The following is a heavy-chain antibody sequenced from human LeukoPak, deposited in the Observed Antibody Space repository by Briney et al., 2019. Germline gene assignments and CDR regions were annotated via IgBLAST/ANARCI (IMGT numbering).Heavy chain of an antibody. V-gene: IGHV3-72*01. CDR2: TRLKAQSYTT. D-gene: IGHD2-8*02. CDR3: ARTTYCSGGVCYPFDY. Sequence: GGSLRLSCAASGFTFSDHYMARVRQAPGKGLEWVGRTRLKAQSYTTEYAASVRGRFTISRDDSKNSLYLQMNSLKTEDTAVYYCARTTYCSGGVCYPFDYWGQGTLVTVSS. J-gene: IGHJ4*02. CDR1: GFTFSDHY.